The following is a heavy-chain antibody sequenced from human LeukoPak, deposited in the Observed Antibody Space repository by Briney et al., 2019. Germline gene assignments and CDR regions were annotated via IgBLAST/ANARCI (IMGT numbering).Heavy chain of an antibody. CDR1: GGSISSGGYY. J-gene: IGHJ4*02. D-gene: IGHD4-17*01. CDR2: IYHSGST. V-gene: IGHV4-30-2*01. CDR3: ARGLAYGDYIY. Sequence: SETLSLTCTVSGGSISSGGYYWSWIRQPPGKGLEWIGYIYHSGSTYYNPSLKSRVTISVDRSKNQFSLKLSSVTAADTAVYYCARGLAYGDYIYWGQGTLVTVSS.